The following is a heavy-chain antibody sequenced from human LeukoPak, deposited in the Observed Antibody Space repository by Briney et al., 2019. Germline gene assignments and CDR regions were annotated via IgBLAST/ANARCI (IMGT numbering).Heavy chain of an antibody. D-gene: IGHD2/OR15-2a*01. CDR1: RFIFSNYG. CDR2: IWDDGRKK. J-gene: IGHJ4*02. Sequence: PGGSLRLSCVASRFIFSNYGMHWVRQVPGKGLEWVAEIWDDGRKKYYAESVKGRFTISRDNSKKTLYLQMNSLRVEDTAIYYCAREGPRGNSQFDYWGQGTLVTVSS. V-gene: IGHV3-33*01. CDR3: AREGPRGNSQFDY.